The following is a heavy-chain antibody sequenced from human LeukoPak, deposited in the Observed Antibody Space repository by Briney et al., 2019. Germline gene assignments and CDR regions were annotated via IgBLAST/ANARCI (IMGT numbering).Heavy chain of an antibody. J-gene: IGHJ4*02. D-gene: IGHD3-10*01. CDR3: ARGGDSLHY. CDR2: IYSGGST. Sequence: AGGSLRLSCAASGFTVSSNFMTWVRQAPGRGLEWASVIYSGGSTYYADSVKDRFTISRDNSKNMLYLQMNSLRAEDTAVYYCARGGDSLHYWGQGTLVTVSS. V-gene: IGHV3-66*01. CDR1: GFTVSSNF.